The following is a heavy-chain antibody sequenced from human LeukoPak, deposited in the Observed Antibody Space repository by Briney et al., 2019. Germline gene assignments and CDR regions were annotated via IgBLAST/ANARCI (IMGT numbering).Heavy chain of an antibody. D-gene: IGHD2-15*01. J-gene: IGHJ5*02. CDR1: GGSFSGYY. CDR2: INHSGST. V-gene: IGHV4-34*01. Sequence: SETLSLTCAVYGGSFSGYYWSWIRQPPGKGLEWIGEINHSGSTNYNPSLKSRVTISVDTSKNQFSLKLSSVTAADTAVYYCARRYCSGGSCYWSRGWFDPWGQGTLVTVSS. CDR3: ARRYCSGGSCYWSRGWFDP.